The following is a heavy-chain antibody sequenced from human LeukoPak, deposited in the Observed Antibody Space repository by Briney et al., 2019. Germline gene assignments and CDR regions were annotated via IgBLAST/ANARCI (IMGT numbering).Heavy chain of an antibody. D-gene: IGHD5-18*01. CDR2: IYYSGST. V-gene: IGHV4-59*08. CDR1: GGSISSYY. CDR3: ARGGYIYGFSYYYMDV. J-gene: IGHJ6*03. Sequence: SETLSLTCTVSGGSISSYYWSWIRQPPGKGLEWIGYIYYSGSTNYNPSLKSRVTISVDTSKNQFSLKLSSVTAADTAVYYCARGGYIYGFSYYYMDVWGKGTTATISS.